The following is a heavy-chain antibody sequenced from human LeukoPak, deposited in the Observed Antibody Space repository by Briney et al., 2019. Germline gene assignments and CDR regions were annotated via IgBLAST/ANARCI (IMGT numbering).Heavy chain of an antibody. V-gene: IGHV3-30*04. Sequence: QSGGSLRLSCAASGFTYSYYAMHWVRQAPGQGLEWVADISNDGSSKYYADSVKGRFTISRDNSENTLYLQMSSLRAEDTAVYYCAREPLGYCTSASCPRWFDPRGQGTLVTVSS. D-gene: IGHD2-15*01. CDR3: AREPLGYCTSASCPRWFDP. CDR1: GFTYSYYA. J-gene: IGHJ5*02. CDR2: ISNDGSSK.